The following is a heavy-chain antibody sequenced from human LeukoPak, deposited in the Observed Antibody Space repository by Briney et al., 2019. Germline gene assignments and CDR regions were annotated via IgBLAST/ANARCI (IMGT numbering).Heavy chain of an antibody. CDR3: ARELSDILTGYHYYYYMDV. CDR2: MNPNSGNT. J-gene: IGHJ6*03. V-gene: IGHV1-8*01. D-gene: IGHD3-9*01. Sequence: GASVKVSCKASGYTFTSYDINWVRQATGQGLEWMGWMNPNSGNTGYAQKFQGRVTMTRNTSISTAYMELSSLRSEDTAVYYCARELSDILTGYHYYYYMDVWGKGTTVTISS. CDR1: GYTFTSYD.